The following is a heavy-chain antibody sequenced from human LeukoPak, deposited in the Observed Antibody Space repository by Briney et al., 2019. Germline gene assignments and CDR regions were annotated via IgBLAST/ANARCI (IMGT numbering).Heavy chain of an antibody. CDR2: ITPNSGGT. CDR3: AREGKTGKFDWFDP. CDR1: GYIFIDYN. V-gene: IGHV1-2*02. D-gene: IGHD1-1*01. J-gene: IGHJ5*02. Sequence: ASGNVSCKASGYIFIDYNMHWVRHAPGQGLEWIGWITPNSGGTNYAQKFQGRVTMTRDTSISTAYMELIRLRSDDTAMYYCAREGKTGKFDWFDPWGQGTLVTVSS.